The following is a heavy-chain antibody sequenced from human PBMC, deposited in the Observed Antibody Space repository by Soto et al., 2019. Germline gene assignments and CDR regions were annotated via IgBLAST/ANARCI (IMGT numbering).Heavy chain of an antibody. CDR3: ASDMTQVAYPIFDS. J-gene: IGHJ4*01. D-gene: IGHD5-12*01. V-gene: IGHV3-48*02. CDR2: IRNSSSKI. CDR1: GFTFSCYR. Sequence: EVQLVESGGGLVQPGGSLRLSCAASGFTFSCYRLNWVRPAPGKGLEWISYIRNSSSKIYYADSVKGRFAISRDNAKNSPYLHMNNQRDDDTAVSYCASDMTQVAYPIFDSWGHGALVTVSS.